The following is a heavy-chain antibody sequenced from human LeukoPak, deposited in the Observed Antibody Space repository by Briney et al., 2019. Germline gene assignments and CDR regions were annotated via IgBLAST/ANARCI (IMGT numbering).Heavy chain of an antibody. CDR1: GGSFSGYY. V-gene: IGHV4-34*01. J-gene: IGHJ6*02. CDR2: INHSGST. D-gene: IGHD2-21*02. CDR3: ARGFLDGDCGGDCSQDYYYGMDV. Sequence: SETLSLTCAVYGGSFSGYYWSWIRQPPGKGLEWTGEINHSGSTNYNPSLKSRVTISVDTSKNQFSLKLSSVTAADTAVYYCARGFLDGDCGGDCSQDYYYGMDVWGQGTTVTVSS.